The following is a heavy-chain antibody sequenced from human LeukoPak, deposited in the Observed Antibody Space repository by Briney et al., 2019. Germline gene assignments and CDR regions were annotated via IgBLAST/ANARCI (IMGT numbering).Heavy chain of an antibody. V-gene: IGHV3-30*18. D-gene: IGHD6-6*01. CDR1: GFTFSSYG. CDR2: ISYDGSNK. J-gene: IGHJ4*02. CDR3: AKVRSSLIDY. Sequence: GGSLRLSCAASGFTFSSYGMHWVRQAPGKGLEWVAVISYDGSNKYYADSVKGRFTISRDNSKNTLYLQMNSLRAEDTAVYYCAKVRSSLIDYWGQGTLVTVSS.